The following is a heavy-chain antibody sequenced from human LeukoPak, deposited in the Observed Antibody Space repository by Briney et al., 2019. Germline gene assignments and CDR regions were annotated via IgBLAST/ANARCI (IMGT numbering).Heavy chain of an antibody. Sequence: PSETLSLTCAVYGGSFSGYYWSWIRQPPGKGLEWIGEINHSGSTNYNPSLKSRVTISVDTSKNQFSLKLSSVTAADTAVYYCARGYGMAVDYWAREPWSPSPQ. D-gene: IGHD4-17*01. CDR1: GGSFSGYY. CDR3: ARGYGMAVDY. CDR2: INHSGST. V-gene: IGHV4-34*01. J-gene: IGHJ4*02.